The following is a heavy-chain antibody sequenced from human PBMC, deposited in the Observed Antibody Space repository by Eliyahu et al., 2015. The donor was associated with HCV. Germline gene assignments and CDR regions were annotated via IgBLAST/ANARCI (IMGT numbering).Heavy chain of an antibody. Sequence: QLQLQESGPGLVKPSETLSLTCTVSGGSISSSSYYWGWIRQPPGKGLEWIGSIFPWGRPYNNPSLKSRVTISVDTSKNQFSLKLSSVTAADTAVYYCARRFTGSLRRYYFDYWGQGTLVTVSS. CDR1: GGSISSSSYY. V-gene: IGHV4-39*01. D-gene: IGHD1-14*01. CDR3: ARRFTGSLRRYYFDY. CDR2: IFPWGRP. J-gene: IGHJ4*02.